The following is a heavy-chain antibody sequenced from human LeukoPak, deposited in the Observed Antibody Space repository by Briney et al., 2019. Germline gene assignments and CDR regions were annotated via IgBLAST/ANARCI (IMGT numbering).Heavy chain of an antibody. CDR2: IYSSGST. J-gene: IGHJ6*02. D-gene: IGHD5-24*01. V-gene: IGHV4-4*09. CDR1: GGSISSNY. CDR3: ARRLQHYYYYGMDV. Sequence: SETLSLTCTVSGGSISSNYWSWIRQPPGKGLEWIGHIYSSGSTSYSPSLKSRTTISVDTSKNQFSLKLSSVTAADTAVYYCARRLQHYYYYGMDVWGQGTTVTVSS.